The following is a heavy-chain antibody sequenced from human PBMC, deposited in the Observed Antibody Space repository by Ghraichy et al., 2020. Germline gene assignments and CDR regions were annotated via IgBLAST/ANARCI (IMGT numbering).Heavy chain of an antibody. D-gene: IGHD6-19*01. J-gene: IGHJ1*01. CDR2: ISWNSGSI. CDR1: GFTFDDYA. CDR3: AKGRVAGTLYFQH. V-gene: IGHV3-9*01. Sequence: GGSLRLSCAASGFTFDDYAMHWVRQAPGKGLEWVSGISWNSGSIGYADSVKGRFTISRDNAKNSLYLQMNSLRAEDTALYYCAKGRVAGTLYFQHWGQGTLVTVSS.